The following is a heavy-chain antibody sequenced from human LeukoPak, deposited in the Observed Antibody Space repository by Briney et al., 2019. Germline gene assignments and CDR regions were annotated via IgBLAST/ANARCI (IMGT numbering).Heavy chain of an antibody. D-gene: IGHD6-13*01. J-gene: IGHJ4*02. CDR3: ARIGSSWYLDY. CDR1: GFTFSSYS. Sequence: TGGSLRLSCAASGFTFSSYSMNWVRQAPGKGLEWVSSISSSSSYIYYADSVKGRFTIFRDNAKNSLYLQMNSLRAEDTAVYYCARIGSSWYLDYWGQGTLVTVSS. V-gene: IGHV3-21*01. CDR2: ISSSSSYI.